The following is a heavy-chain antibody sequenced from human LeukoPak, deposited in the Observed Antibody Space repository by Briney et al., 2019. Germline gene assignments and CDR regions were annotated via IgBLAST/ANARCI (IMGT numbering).Heavy chain of an antibody. V-gene: IGHV4-4*07. Sequence: TSETLSLTCTVSGGSISSYYWSWIRQPAGKGLEWIGRIYTSGSTNYNPSLKSRVTMSVDTSKNQFSLKLSSVTAADTAVYYCARVRGYWEKDYYYYGMDVWGQGTTVTVSS. CDR2: IYTSGST. CDR1: GGSISSYY. CDR3: ARVRGYWEKDYYYYGMDV. D-gene: IGHD2-2*03. J-gene: IGHJ6*02.